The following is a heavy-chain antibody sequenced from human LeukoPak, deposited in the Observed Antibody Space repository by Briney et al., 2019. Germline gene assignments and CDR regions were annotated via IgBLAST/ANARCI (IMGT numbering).Heavy chain of an antibody. CDR1: GFTFSSYS. J-gene: IGHJ4*02. D-gene: IGHD3-22*01. V-gene: IGHV3-21*01. Sequence: GGSLRLSCAASGFTFSSYSMNWVRQAPGKGLEWVSAISSDSNYIYYTDSVKGRFTISRDNAKNSLYLQMNSLRAEDTAVYYCARDRARVSDYWGQGTLVTVSS. CDR3: ARDRARVSDY. CDR2: ISSDSNYI.